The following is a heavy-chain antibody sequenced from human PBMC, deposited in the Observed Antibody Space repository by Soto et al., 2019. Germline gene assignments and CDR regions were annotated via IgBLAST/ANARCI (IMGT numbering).Heavy chain of an antibody. CDR3: ARNYIIYYDGSRAHYS. CDR2: ISSGGKTT. V-gene: IGHV3-48*03. J-gene: IGHJ5*02. CDR1: GFTFSSFE. Sequence: GGSLRLSCVASGFTFSSFEMNWGRQAPGKGLEWISYISSGGKTTYYADSVKGRFTISRDNAKNSLYLQMSSLRAEDAAVYYCARNYIIYYDGSRAHYSWGRGTLVTVSS. D-gene: IGHD3-22*01.